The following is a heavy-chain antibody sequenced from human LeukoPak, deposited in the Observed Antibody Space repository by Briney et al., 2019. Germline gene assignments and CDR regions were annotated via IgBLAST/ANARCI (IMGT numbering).Heavy chain of an antibody. D-gene: IGHD3-22*01. V-gene: IGHV3-72*01. Sequence: GGSLRLSCAASGFSISDHYMDWVRQTPGKGLEWLGRTRNKVNSYTTEYAASVKGRFSISRDDPKNSLYLQMNSLKIDDTAIYFCARGHGSGSSVAPWAFDIWGLGTMVTVSS. CDR2: TRNKVNSYTT. CDR3: ARGHGSGSSVAPWAFDI. CDR1: GFSISDHY. J-gene: IGHJ3*02.